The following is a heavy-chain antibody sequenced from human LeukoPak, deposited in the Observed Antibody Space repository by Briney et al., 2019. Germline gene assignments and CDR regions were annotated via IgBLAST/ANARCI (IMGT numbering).Heavy chain of an antibody. CDR3: ARDGIYSRNFDAFDI. Sequence: GASVQVSCKASGSTFTSYYMHWVRQAPGQGPEWMGWINPSSGGTDYAQKFQGRVTMTRDTSISTAYMELSSLTSDDTAVYYCARDGIYSRNFDAFDIWGQGTMVTVSS. CDR1: GSTFTSYY. V-gene: IGHV1-2*02. J-gene: IGHJ3*02. D-gene: IGHD6-13*01. CDR2: INPSSGGT.